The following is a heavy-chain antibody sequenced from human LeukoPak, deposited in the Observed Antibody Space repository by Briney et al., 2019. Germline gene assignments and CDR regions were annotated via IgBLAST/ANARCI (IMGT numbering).Heavy chain of an antibody. CDR1: GFTFSSYW. D-gene: IGHD4-11*01. CDR3: AREDHSNYNY. Sequence: GGPLRLYCAASGFTFSSYWMSWVRQAPGKGLEWVANIKQDGGEKFYVDSVKGRFTISRDNAKNSLYLQVNSLRAEDTAVYYCAREDHSNYNYWGQGTLVTVSS. J-gene: IGHJ4*02. V-gene: IGHV3-7*01. CDR2: IKQDGGEK.